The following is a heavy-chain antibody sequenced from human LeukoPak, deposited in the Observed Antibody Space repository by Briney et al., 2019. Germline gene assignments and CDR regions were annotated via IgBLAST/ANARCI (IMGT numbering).Heavy chain of an antibody. CDR1: GGSFSGYY. Sequence: SETLSLTCAVYGGSFSGYYWSWIRQPPGKGLEWIGEINHSGSTNYNPSLKSRVTISVDTSKNQFSLKLSSVTAADTAVYYCARLSKQQLLFDYWGQGTLVTVSS. D-gene: IGHD6-13*01. V-gene: IGHV4-34*01. CDR3: ARLSKQQLLFDY. CDR2: INHSGST. J-gene: IGHJ4*02.